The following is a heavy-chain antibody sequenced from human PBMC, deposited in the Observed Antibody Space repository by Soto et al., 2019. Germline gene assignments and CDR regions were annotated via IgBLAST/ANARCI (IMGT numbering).Heavy chain of an antibody. CDR3: ARPSYDFWSGNRGWFDP. CDR1: GFTFSSYW. Sequence: GGSLRLSCAASGFTFSSYWMSWVRQAPGKGLEWVANIKQDGSEKYYVDSVKGRFTISRDNAKNSLYLQMNSLRAEDTAVYYCARPSYDFWSGNRGWFDPWGQGTLVTVSS. CDR2: IKQDGSEK. D-gene: IGHD3-3*01. J-gene: IGHJ5*02. V-gene: IGHV3-7*05.